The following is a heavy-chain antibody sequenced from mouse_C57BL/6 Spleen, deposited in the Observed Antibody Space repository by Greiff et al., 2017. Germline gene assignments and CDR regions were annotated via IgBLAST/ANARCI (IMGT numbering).Heavy chain of an antibody. CDR1: GFTFSDYY. Sequence: EVKLLESEGGLVQPGSSMKLSCTASGFTFSDYYMAWVRQVPEKGLEWVANINYDGSSTYYLDSLKSRFIISRDNAKNIPYLRMSSLKSEDTATYYCAREDYSNYGAMDYWGQGTSVTVSS. CDR3: AREDYSNYGAMDY. V-gene: IGHV5-16*01. J-gene: IGHJ4*01. D-gene: IGHD2-5*01. CDR2: INYDGSST.